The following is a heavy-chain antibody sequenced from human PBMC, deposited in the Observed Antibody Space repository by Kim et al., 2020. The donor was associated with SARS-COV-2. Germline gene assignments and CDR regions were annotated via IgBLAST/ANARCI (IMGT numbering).Heavy chain of an antibody. D-gene: IGHD3-9*01. CDR1: GFTFSSYS. V-gene: IGHV3-21*01. CDR3: ARDSWVGDDILTGYSPDNWFDP. CDR2: ISSSSSYI. J-gene: IGHJ5*02. Sequence: GGSLRLSCAASGFTFSSYSMNWVRQAPGKGLEWVSSISSSSSYIYYADSVKGRFTISRDNAKNSLYLQMNSLRAEDTAVYYCARDSWVGDDILTGYSPDNWFDPWGQGTLVTVSS.